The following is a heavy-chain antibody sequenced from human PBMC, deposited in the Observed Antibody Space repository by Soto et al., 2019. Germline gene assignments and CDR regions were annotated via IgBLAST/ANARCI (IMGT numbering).Heavy chain of an antibody. J-gene: IGHJ5*02. Sequence: GASVKVSCKASGYTSTSYGISWVRQAPGQGLEWMGWISAYNGNTNYAQKLQGRVTMTTDTSTSTAYMELRSLRSDDTAVYYCARVIPAVTDSSNWFDPWGQGTLVTVSS. CDR1: GYTSTSYG. D-gene: IGHD2-2*01. CDR2: ISAYNGNT. CDR3: ARVIPAVTDSSNWFDP. V-gene: IGHV1-18*01.